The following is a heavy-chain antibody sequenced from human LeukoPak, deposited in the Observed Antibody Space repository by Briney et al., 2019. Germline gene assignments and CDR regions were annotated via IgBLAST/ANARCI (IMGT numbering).Heavy chain of an antibody. CDR3: ASGGFGEHDALDI. D-gene: IGHD3-10*01. Sequence: SVKVSCRASGGTFSSYAISWVRQAPGQGLEWMGGIIPIFGTANYAQKFQGRVTITTDESTSTAYMELSSLRSEDTAVYYCASGGFGEHDALDIWGQGTMVTVSS. CDR1: GGTFSSYA. J-gene: IGHJ3*02. V-gene: IGHV1-69*05. CDR2: IIPIFGTA.